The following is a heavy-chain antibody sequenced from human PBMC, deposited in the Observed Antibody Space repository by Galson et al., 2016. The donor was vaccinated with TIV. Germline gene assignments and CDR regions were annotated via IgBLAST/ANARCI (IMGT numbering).Heavy chain of an antibody. Sequence: SVKVSCKASGYNFIGYYMHWVRQAPGQGLEWMGWIIPNSGATNYAQKFQGMVTITRDKSMRTAYMELSRLRSDDTAVYYCARGVAVAGYFDYWGQGTLVTVSS. CDR2: IIPNSGAT. D-gene: IGHD6-19*01. V-gene: IGHV1-2*02. CDR1: GYNFIGYY. J-gene: IGHJ4*02. CDR3: ARGVAVAGYFDY.